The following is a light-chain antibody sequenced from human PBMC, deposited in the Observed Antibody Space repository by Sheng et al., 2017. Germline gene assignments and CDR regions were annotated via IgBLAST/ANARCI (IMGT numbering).Light chain of an antibody. CDR2: DVT. Sequence: QSALTQPASVSGSPGQSITISCTGSSSDVGDYNSVSWYQQHPGKAPKLMLYDVTERPSGVSNRFSGSKSGNTASLTISGLQAEDQADYYCSSYTRSSTVVFGGGTKLTVL. J-gene: IGLJ3*02. V-gene: IGLV2-14*01. CDR3: SSYTRSSTVV. CDR1: SSDVGDYNS.